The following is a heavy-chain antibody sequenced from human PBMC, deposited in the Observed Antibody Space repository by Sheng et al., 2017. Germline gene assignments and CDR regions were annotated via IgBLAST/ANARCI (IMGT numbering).Heavy chain of an antibody. J-gene: IGHJ6*01. CDR2: FHILGENV. CDR1: GFSFSSYG. D-gene: IGHD1-1*01. V-gene: IGHV3-30*18. Sequence: QVQLVESGGGVVQPGGSLRLSCAASGFSFSSYGMHWVRQAPGKGVRSGWQLFHILGENVYYADSVKGRFTISRDNSKNMLYLQMNSLRVEDTALYSCAKEGHNDVPPNYYYY. CDR3: AKEGHNDVPPNYYYY.